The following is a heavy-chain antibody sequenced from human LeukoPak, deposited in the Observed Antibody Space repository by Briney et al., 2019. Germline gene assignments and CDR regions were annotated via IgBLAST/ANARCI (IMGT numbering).Heavy chain of an antibody. J-gene: IGHJ4*02. CDR3: AGLAVATQGFDY. Sequence: SETLSLTCAVYGGSFSGYYWSWIRQPPGKGLEWIGEINHSGSTNYNPSLKSRVTISVDTSKNQFSLKLSSVTAADTAVYYCAGLAVATQGFDYWGQGTLVTVSS. D-gene: IGHD4-23*01. CDR1: GGSFSGYY. V-gene: IGHV4-34*01. CDR2: INHSGST.